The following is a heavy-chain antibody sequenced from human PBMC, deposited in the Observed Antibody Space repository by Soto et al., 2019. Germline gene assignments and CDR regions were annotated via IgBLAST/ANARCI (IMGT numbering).Heavy chain of an antibody. CDR1: GFTFRTYS. J-gene: IGHJ4*02. CDR3: AIDLGVTATGPSLDV. D-gene: IGHD6-25*01. Sequence: VGSLRLSSAASGFTFRTYSMNWVRQVPGKGLEWVSAISSTSTYIFYADSVKGRFTISRDNAKNSLYLQMNSLRAEDTAVYYCAIDLGVTATGPSLDVSGQGTQVTVSS. CDR2: ISSTSTYI. V-gene: IGHV3-21*01.